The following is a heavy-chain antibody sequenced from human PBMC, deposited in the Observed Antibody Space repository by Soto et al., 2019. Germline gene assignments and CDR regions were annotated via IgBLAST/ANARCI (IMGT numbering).Heavy chain of an antibody. CDR1: GGSISSGGYY. D-gene: IGHD4-4*01. CDR2: IYYSGST. CDR3: ARETRQATVTFLDYYYYGMDV. J-gene: IGHJ6*02. Sequence: TLSLTCTVSGGSISSGGYYWSWIRQHPGKGLEWIGYIYYSGSTYYNPSLKSRVTISVDTSKNQFSLKLSSVTAADTAVYYCARETRQATVTFLDYYYYGMDVWGQGTTVTVSS. V-gene: IGHV4-31*03.